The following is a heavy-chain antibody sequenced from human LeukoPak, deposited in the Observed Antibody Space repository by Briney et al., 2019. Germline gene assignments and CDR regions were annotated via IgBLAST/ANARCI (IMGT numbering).Heavy chain of an antibody. CDR1: GFTFSSYS. V-gene: IGHV3-48*04. CDR2: ISSSSSTI. CDR3: ARGMRGFSDSSGFDY. D-gene: IGHD3-22*01. Sequence: GGSLRLSCAASGFTFSSYSMNWVRQAPGKGLEGVSYISSSSSTIYYADSVNGRFTISRDNAKKSLYLQMNSLRAEDTAVYYCARGMRGFSDSSGFDYWGQGTLVTVSS. J-gene: IGHJ4*02.